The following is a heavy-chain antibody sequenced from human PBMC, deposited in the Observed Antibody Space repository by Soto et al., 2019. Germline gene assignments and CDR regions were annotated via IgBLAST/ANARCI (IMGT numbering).Heavy chain of an antibody. CDR3: ARGSIAVAGSAMDY. CDR2: IYYSGST. Sequence: SETLSLTCTVSGGSISSYYWSWLRQPPGKGLEWIGYIYYSGSTNYNPSLKSRVTISVDTSKNQFSLKLSSVTAADTAVYYCARGSIAVAGSAMDYWGQGTLVTVSS. D-gene: IGHD6-19*01. J-gene: IGHJ4*02. V-gene: IGHV4-59*01. CDR1: GGSISSYY.